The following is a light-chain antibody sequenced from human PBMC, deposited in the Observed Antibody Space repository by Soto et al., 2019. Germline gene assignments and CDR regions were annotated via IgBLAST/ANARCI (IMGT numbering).Light chain of an antibody. J-gene: IGKJ1*01. CDR1: QSVAIKY. V-gene: IGKV3-20*01. CDR3: QQYRGRWT. CDR2: GTS. Sequence: ENVLTQAPGTLSLSPRERATLSCRASQSVAIKYLAWHQQKHGQAPRLLIFGTSSRASGIPDRFSGSGSGTDFTLTISGQEAEDSAVYYWQQYRGRWTFGQGTKVEIK.